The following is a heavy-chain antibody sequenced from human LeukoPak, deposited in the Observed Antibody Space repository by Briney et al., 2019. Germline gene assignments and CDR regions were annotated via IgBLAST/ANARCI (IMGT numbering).Heavy chain of an antibody. V-gene: IGHV1-46*01. CDR2: INPSGGST. Sequence: ASVKVSCKASGYTFTSYYMQWVRQAPGQGLEWMGIINPSGGSTSYAQKFQGRVTMTRDTSTSTVYMELSSLRSEDTAVYYCARSRTPVRAYCGGDCYADAFDIWGQGTMVTVSS. CDR3: ARSRTPVRAYCGGDCYADAFDI. CDR1: GYTFTSYY. J-gene: IGHJ3*02. D-gene: IGHD2-21*02.